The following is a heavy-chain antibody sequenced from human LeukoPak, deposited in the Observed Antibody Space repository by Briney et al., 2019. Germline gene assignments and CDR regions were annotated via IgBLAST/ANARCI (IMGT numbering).Heavy chain of an antibody. CDR3: ASGYCSSTSCPNWFDP. Sequence: SETLSLTCTVSGGSISSGSYYWSWIRQPAGKGLEWIGRIYTSGSTNYNPSLKSRVTISVDTSKNQFSLKLSSVTAADTAVYYCASGYCSSTSCPNWFDPWGQGTLVTASS. CDR1: GGSISSGSYY. D-gene: IGHD2-2*03. J-gene: IGHJ5*02. V-gene: IGHV4-61*02. CDR2: IYTSGST.